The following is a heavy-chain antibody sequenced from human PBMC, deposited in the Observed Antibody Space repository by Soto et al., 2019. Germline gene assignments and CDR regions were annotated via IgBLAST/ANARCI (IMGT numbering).Heavy chain of an antibody. CDR3: ARGIGVVGRQLYLDS. CDR2: IYHSANT. CDR1: GGSISSADYS. D-gene: IGHD3-3*01. V-gene: IGHV4-30-2*01. Sequence: QLQLQESGSGLVKPSQTLSLTCAVSGGSISSADYSWSWIRQPPGKGLEWIGNIYHSANTYYNPSLKGRGTISVDRSKNHVSLKLSSVTAADTAVYYCARGIGVVGRQLYLDSWGQGTLVTVSS. J-gene: IGHJ4*02.